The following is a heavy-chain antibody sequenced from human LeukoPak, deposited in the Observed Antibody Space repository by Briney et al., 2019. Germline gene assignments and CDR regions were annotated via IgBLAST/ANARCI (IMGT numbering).Heavy chain of an antibody. D-gene: IGHD3-22*01. CDR2: INAGNGNT. Sequence: ASVKVSCKASVYTFTSYAMDWVRQAPGQRLEWMGWINAGNGNTKYSQEFQGRVTITRDTSASTAYMELSSLRSEDMAVYYCARDHYYDSSGNDAFDIWGQGTMVTVSS. CDR1: VYTFTSYA. CDR3: ARDHYYDSSGNDAFDI. V-gene: IGHV1-3*03. J-gene: IGHJ3*02.